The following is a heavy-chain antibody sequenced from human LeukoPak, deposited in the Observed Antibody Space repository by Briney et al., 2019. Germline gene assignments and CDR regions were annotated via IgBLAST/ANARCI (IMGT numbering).Heavy chain of an antibody. J-gene: IGHJ4*02. Sequence: GESLKISYKGSGYSFTSYWIGWVRQMPGKGLEWMGIIYPGDSDTRYSPSFQGQVTISADKSISTAYLQWSSLKASDTAMYYCARQPYSGYVSGYFDYWGQGTLVTVSS. D-gene: IGHD5-12*01. V-gene: IGHV5-51*01. CDR1: GYSFTSYW. CDR2: IYPGDSDT. CDR3: ARQPYSGYVSGYFDY.